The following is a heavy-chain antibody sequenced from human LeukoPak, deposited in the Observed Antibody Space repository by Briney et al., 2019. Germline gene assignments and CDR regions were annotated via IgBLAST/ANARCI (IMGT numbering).Heavy chain of an antibody. CDR1: GFTFDDSA. Sequence: PGRSLRLSCAASGFTFDDSAMHWVRQVAGKGPEWVSGISWSSGDRIYAGSVKGRFTISRDNDKNSLYLQMDNLRVEDTAFYYCTRRSDGYAFDIWGQGTMVTVSS. D-gene: IGHD5-24*01. CDR3: TRRSDGYAFDI. J-gene: IGHJ3*02. CDR2: ISWSSGDR. V-gene: IGHV3-9*01.